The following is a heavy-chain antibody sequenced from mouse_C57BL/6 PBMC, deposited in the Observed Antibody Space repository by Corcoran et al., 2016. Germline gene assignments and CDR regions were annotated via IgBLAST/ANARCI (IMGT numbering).Heavy chain of an antibody. V-gene: IGHV14-2*01. D-gene: IGHD2-5*01. Sequence: EVQLQQSGAELVKPGASVKLSCTASGFNIKDYYMHWVKQRTEQGLEWIGRIDPEDGETKYAPKFQGKATITADKSSSTAYMQLSSLTSEDSAVYFCARPTIVTTRAMDYWGQGTSVTVSS. CDR2: IDPEDGET. CDR1: GFNIKDYY. CDR3: ARPTIVTTRAMDY. J-gene: IGHJ4*01.